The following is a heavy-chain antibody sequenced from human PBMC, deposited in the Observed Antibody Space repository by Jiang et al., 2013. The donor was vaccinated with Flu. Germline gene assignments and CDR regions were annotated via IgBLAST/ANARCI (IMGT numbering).Heavy chain of an antibody. CDR1: GFTFSSSA. CDR2: ISGSGGNT. V-gene: IGHV3-23*01. D-gene: IGHD6-19*01. Sequence: LSCAASGFTFSSSAMSWVRQAPGKGLEWVSAISGSGGNTYYADSVKGRFTISRDNSKNKLYLQMNSLRAEDTAVYYCAKDLYSSGERGYYYYGLDVWGQGTTVTVSS. CDR3: AKDLYSSGERGYYYYGLDV. J-gene: IGHJ6*02.